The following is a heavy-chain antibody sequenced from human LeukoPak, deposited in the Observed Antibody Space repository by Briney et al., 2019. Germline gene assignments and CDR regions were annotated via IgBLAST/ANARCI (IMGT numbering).Heavy chain of an antibody. D-gene: IGHD3-10*01. Sequence: GGSLRLSCAASGLTLSSNCMSWVRQAPGKGLEGVSAITATSSSTHHADSVQGRFTISRDNSKNTLYLQMNSLRPEDTAIYYCAKLFESGTYNNFFHYWGQGTLVTVFS. CDR1: GLTLSSNC. CDR2: ITATSSST. CDR3: AKLFESGTYNNFFHY. J-gene: IGHJ4*02. V-gene: IGHV3-23*01.